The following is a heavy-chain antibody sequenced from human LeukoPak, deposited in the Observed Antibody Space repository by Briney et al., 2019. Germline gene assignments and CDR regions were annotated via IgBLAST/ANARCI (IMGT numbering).Heavy chain of an antibody. V-gene: IGHV4-59*01. J-gene: IGHJ5*02. CDR1: GGSISSYY. CDR2: IYYSGST. Sequence: PSETLSLTCTVSGGSISSYYWSWIRQPPGKGLEWIGYIYYSGSTNYNPSLKSRVTISVDTSKNQFSLKLISVTAADTAVYYCAREGIAAAGTIGSSWFDPWGQGTLATVSS. D-gene: IGHD6-13*01. CDR3: AREGIAAAGTIGSSWFDP.